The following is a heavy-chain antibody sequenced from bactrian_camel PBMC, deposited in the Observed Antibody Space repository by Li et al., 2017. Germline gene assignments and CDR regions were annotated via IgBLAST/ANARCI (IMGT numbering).Heavy chain of an antibody. V-gene: IGHV3S40*01. CDR1: GFAFSIYG. CDR2: IDTGGSLT. J-gene: IGHJ7*01. Sequence: VQLVESGGGLVQPGGSLRLSCAVSGFAFSIYGMSLARRAPGKGLEWVSSIDTGGSLTYYADYLKDRFTISRDNGKNTLYLQLNSMTTEDTAIYYCTKQRRTVYYAMDYWGNGTQGTV.